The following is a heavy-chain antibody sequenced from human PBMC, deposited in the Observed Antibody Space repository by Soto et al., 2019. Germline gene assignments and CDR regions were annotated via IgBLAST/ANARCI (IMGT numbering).Heavy chain of an antibody. CDR2: IYAGGDT. CDR3: ALHCTGANCFGY. V-gene: IGHV3-66*01. D-gene: IGHD2-8*02. CDR1: GFTVSSSY. Sequence: EVQVVESGGGLAQPGGSLRLSCAASGFTVSSSYMSWVRQAPGKRLEWVSVIYAGGDTFYADSVKGRFTISRDNSENTLYLQMNSLRVEDTAVYYCALHCTGANCFGYWGQGTLVTVSS. J-gene: IGHJ4*02.